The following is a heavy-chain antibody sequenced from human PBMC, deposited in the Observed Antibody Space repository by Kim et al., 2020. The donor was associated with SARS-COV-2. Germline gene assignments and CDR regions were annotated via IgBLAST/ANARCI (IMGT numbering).Heavy chain of an antibody. J-gene: IGHJ3*02. CDR1: GDSVSSNSAA. CDR3: AREKRRITMIVVAPDAFDI. CDR2: TYYRSKWYN. V-gene: IGHV6-1*01. D-gene: IGHD3-22*01. Sequence: SQTLSLTCAISGDSVSSNSAAWNWIRQSPSRGLEWLGRTYYRSKWYNDYAVSVKSRITINPDTSKNQFSLQLNSVTPEDTAVYYCAREKRRITMIVVAPDAFDIWGQGTMVTVSS.